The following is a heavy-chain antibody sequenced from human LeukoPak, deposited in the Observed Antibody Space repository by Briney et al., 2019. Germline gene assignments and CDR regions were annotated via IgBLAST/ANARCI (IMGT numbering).Heavy chain of an antibody. J-gene: IGHJ4*02. CDR3: ARGPSGYHNT. CDR1: GFAFSHYW. D-gene: IGHD5-12*01. V-gene: IGHV3-7*01. Sequence: GGSLRLSCAASGFAFSHYWMSWVRQAPGKGLEWLANIRQDGSENYYVDSVKGRFTFSRDNARNSLYLQLNSLRAEDTAVYYCARGPSGYHNTGGQGTPVTVSS. CDR2: IRQDGSEN.